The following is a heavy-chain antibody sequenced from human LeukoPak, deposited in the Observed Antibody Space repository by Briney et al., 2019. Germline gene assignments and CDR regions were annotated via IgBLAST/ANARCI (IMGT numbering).Heavy chain of an antibody. CDR2: ISSSSYI. J-gene: IGHJ5*02. Sequence: GGSLRLSCAASGFTFSSYSMNWVRQAPGKGLEWVSSISSSSYIYYADSVKGRFTISRDNAKNSLYLQMNSLRAEDTAVYYCARDRAAAADGWFDPWGQGTLVTVSS. V-gene: IGHV3-21*01. CDR3: ARDRAAAADGWFDP. CDR1: GFTFSSYS. D-gene: IGHD6-13*01.